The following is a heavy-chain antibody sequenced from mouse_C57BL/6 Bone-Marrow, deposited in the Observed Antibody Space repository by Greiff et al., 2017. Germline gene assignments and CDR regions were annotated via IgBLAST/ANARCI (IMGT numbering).Heavy chain of an antibody. CDR2: IYWDDDK. Sequence: QVTLKVSGPGILQSSQTLSLTCSFSGFSLSTSGMGVSWIRQPSGKGLEWLAHIYWDDDKRYNPSLKSRHTISKDTSSNQVFLKITSVDTADTATYYCARRGVYYGYFYCDYWGQGTTLTVSS. CDR3: ARRGVYYGYFYCDY. CDR1: GFSLSTSGMG. D-gene: IGHD2-2*01. V-gene: IGHV8-12*01. J-gene: IGHJ2*01.